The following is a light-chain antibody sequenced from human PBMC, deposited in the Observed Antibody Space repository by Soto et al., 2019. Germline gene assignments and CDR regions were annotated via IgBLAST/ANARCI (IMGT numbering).Light chain of an antibody. V-gene: IGLV1-40*01. CDR2: SNT. Sequence: QSVLTQPPSVSGAPGQWVTISCTGSRSNIGAGYDVNWYQCLPGKAPKLLIHSNTKRPSGVPERFSGSKSDTSASLAITGLLAEDEAEYYCQSHDNSLSAWVFGGGTKLSVL. CDR1: RSNIGAGYD. CDR3: QSHDNSLSAWV. J-gene: IGLJ3*02.